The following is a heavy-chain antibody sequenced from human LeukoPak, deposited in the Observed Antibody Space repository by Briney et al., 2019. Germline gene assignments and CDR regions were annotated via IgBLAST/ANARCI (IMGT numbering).Heavy chain of an antibody. CDR1: GGSISSGSYY. CDR2: IYTSGST. V-gene: IGHV4-61*02. J-gene: IGHJ4*02. CDR3: ARTEWEVADY. D-gene: IGHD1-26*01. Sequence: PSQTLSLTCTVSGGSISSGSYYWSWIRQPAGKGLEWIGRIYTSGSTNYNPSLKSRVTISVDTSKNQFSLKLSSVTAADTAVYYCARTEWEVADYWGQGTLVTVSS.